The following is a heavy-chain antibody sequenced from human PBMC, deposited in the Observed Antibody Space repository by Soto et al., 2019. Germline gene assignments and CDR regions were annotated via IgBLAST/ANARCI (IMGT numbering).Heavy chain of an antibody. Sequence: QLQLQESGPGLVKPSETLSLTCTVSGGSISSSSYYWYWIRQPPGKGLEWIGSIYYSGSTYYNPSLKSRVTISVDTSKNQFSLKLSSVTAADTAVYYCARRGGATIMDYWGQGTLVTVSS. CDR1: GGSISSSSYY. D-gene: IGHD5-12*01. CDR2: IYYSGST. CDR3: ARRGGATIMDY. V-gene: IGHV4-39*01. J-gene: IGHJ4*02.